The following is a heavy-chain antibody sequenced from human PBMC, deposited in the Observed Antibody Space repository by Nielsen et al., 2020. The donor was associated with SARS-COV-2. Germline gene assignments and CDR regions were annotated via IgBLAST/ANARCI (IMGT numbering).Heavy chain of an antibody. CDR1: GFTFSDYY. D-gene: IGHD3-10*01. J-gene: IGHJ3*02. Sequence: GESLKISCAASGFTFSDYYMSWIRQAPGKGLEWVSYISSSSSYTNYADSVKGRFTISRDNAKNSLYLQMNSLRAEDTAVYYCARDRIPNASGRGGNAFDIWGQAPMVTVSS. CDR3: ARDRIPNASGRGGNAFDI. V-gene: IGHV3-11*06. CDR2: ISSSSSYT.